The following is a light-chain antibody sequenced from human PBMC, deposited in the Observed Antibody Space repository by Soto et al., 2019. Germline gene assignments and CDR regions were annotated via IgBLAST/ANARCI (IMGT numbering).Light chain of an antibody. Sequence: DIQMTKSQSSLPASVGDRVPIICRAREDIRNFLAWYQQKPGKVPKLLIYGASTLQSGVPSRFSGSGSGTDFTLTISSLQTEDVATYYCQNYNRAPWTFGQGTKVESK. CDR1: EDIRNF. V-gene: IGKV1-27*01. J-gene: IGKJ1*01. CDR3: QNYNRAPWT. CDR2: GAS.